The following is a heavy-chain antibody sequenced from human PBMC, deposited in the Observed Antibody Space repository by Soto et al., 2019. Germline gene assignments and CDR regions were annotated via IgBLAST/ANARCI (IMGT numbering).Heavy chain of an antibody. CDR3: AKHAVAVTGYFDY. D-gene: IGHD6-19*01. CDR2: ISSGGGVT. Sequence: GGSLRLSCVASGFTFSSHAMSWVRQAPGKGPSWVSSISSGGGVTYHADSVKGRFTISRDNSKNTLYLQMNSVRADDTAVYYCAKHAVAVTGYFDYWGQGTLVTVSS. J-gene: IGHJ4*02. CDR1: GFTFSSHA. V-gene: IGHV3-23*01.